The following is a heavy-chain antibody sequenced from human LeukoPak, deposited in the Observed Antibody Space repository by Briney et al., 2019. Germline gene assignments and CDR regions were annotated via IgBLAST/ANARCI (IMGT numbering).Heavy chain of an antibody. CDR2: INPSGGST. Sequence: GASVKVSCKASGYTFTSYYMHWVRRAPGQGLEWMGIINPSGGSTSYAQKFQGRVTMTRDTSTSTVYMELSSLRSEDTAVYYCARDDGATTVCDYWGQGTLVTVSS. V-gene: IGHV1-46*01. CDR3: ARDDGATTVCDY. CDR1: GYTFTSYY. J-gene: IGHJ4*02. D-gene: IGHD1-26*01.